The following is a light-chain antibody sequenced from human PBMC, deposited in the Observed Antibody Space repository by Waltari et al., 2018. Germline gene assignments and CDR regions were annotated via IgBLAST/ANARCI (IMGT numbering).Light chain of an antibody. V-gene: IGKV3-20*01. J-gene: IGKJ1*01. Sequence: EIVLTQSPGTLSLSQGERATLSCRASQSVSRTLAWYQQEPGQAPRLLIYDASIRATGIPDRFSGSGSGTDFSLTISRLEPEDFAVYYCQKYGTLPATFGQGTKVEIK. CDR2: DAS. CDR1: QSVSRT. CDR3: QKYGTLPAT.